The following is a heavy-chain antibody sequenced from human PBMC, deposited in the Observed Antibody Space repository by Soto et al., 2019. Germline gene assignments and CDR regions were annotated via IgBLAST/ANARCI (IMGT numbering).Heavy chain of an antibody. CDR2: ISASGAYK. V-gene: IGHV3-21*02. J-gene: IGHJ6*02. D-gene: IGHD4-17*01. Sequence: EVRLVESGGGLVKPGGSLRVSCAASGFNFNTYSMNWVRQAPGKGLQWVSFISASGAYKYYADSVRGRFTISRDNAKKYVFLEMNGLTADDTAIYYCAGERSALRGARDAMDVWGQGTTVTVSS. CDR1: GFNFNTYS. CDR3: AGERSALRGARDAMDV.